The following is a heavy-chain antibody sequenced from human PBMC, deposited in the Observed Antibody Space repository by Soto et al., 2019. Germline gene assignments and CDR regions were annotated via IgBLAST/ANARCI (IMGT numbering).Heavy chain of an antibody. CDR2: MSGSGTNA. CDR3: AKGGCSGGSCYYMDV. Sequence: EVQLLESGGGLVQPGGSLRLSCAVSGFTFSNSAMSWVRQAPGKGLEWVSAMSGSGTNAYYANSVKGRFTISRDNSKNRLSLQMNSLRVEDTALYYCAKGGCSGGSCYYMDVWGKGTTVTVSS. CDR1: GFTFSNSA. V-gene: IGHV3-23*01. J-gene: IGHJ6*03. D-gene: IGHD2-15*01.